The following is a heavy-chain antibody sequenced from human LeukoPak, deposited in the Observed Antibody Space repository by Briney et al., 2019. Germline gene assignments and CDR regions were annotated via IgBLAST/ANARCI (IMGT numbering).Heavy chain of an antibody. Sequence: GGSLRLFCGAWGFTFDIYAMTWLRGATGKGLEWLSAICGSDGSTYYADSVKGRFTISRDNSKNMLYLQMNSLRAEDTALYYCVKNAGGSCYSSSAYWGQGTLVTVSS. J-gene: IGHJ4*02. CDR2: ICGSDGST. V-gene: IGHV3-23*01. D-gene: IGHD2-15*01. CDR1: GFTFDIYA. CDR3: VKNAGGSCYSSSAY.